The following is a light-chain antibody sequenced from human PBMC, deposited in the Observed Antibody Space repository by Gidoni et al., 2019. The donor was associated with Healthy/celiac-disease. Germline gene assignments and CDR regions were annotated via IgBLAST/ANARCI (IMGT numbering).Light chain of an antibody. V-gene: IGKV3-20*01. CDR3: QQYGSSPRT. J-gene: IGKJ1*01. CDR1: QSVRSSY. CDR2: GAS. Sequence: EIVSTQSPGTLSLPPGERATLSCRASQSVRSSYLAWYQQKPGQAPRLLIYGASSRATGIPDRFSGSGSGTDFTLTISRLEPEDFAVYYCQQYGSSPRTFGQGTKVEIK.